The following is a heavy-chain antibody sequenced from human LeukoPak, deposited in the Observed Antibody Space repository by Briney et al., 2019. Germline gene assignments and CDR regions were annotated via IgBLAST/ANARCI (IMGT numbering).Heavy chain of an antibody. CDR3: ARTLYYFDY. V-gene: IGHV3-33*01. CDR2: IWYDGSNK. Sequence: GRSLRLSCAASGFTFSSYGMHWVRQAPGKGLEWVALIWYDGSNKYYGDSVKGRFTISRDNSKNTLYLQMNSQRSEDTAVYFCARTLYYFDYWGQGTLVTVSS. J-gene: IGHJ4*02. CDR1: GFTFSSYG.